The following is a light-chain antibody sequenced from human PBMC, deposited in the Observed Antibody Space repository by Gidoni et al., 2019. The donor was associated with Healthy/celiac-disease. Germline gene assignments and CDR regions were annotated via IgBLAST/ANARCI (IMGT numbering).Light chain of an antibody. CDR1: SGHSSYA. CDR2: LNSDGSH. V-gene: IGLV4-69*01. CDR3: QTWGTGIVV. Sequence: LSSGHSSYAIAWHQQQPEKGPRYLMKLNSDGSHSKGDGIPDRFSGSSSGAERYLTISSLQSEDEADYYCQTWGTGIVVFGGGTKLTVL. J-gene: IGLJ2*01.